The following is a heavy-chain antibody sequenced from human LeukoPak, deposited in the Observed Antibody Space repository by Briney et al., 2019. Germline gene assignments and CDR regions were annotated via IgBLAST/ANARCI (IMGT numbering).Heavy chain of an antibody. D-gene: IGHD6-13*01. CDR1: GGSISSCY. V-gene: IGHV4-4*07. CDR3: ARDPSSSWAYYFDY. Sequence: SETLSLTCTVSGGSISSCYWSWIRQPAGKGLEWIGRIYTSGSTNYNPSLKSRVTMSVDTSKNQFSLKLSSVTAADTAVYYCARDPSSSWAYYFDYWGQGTLVTVSS. CDR2: IYTSGST. J-gene: IGHJ4*02.